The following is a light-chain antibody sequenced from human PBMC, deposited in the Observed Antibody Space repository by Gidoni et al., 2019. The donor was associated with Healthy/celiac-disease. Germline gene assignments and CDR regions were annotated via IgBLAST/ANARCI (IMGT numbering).Light chain of an antibody. CDR1: QSISRY. V-gene: IGKV1-39*01. CDR2: AAS. CDR3: QQSYSTPPYT. Sequence: DIQLTQSPSSLSASVGDRVPITCRASQSISRYLNWYQQKPGKAPKLLIYAASSLQSAVPSRFSGSGSGTDVTLTISSLQPEDFATYYCQQSYSTPPYTFXXXTKLEIK. J-gene: IGKJ2*01.